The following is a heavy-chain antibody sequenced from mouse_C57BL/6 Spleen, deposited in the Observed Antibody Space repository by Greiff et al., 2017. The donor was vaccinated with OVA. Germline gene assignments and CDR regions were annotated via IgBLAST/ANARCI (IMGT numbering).Heavy chain of an antibody. CDR2: IYPGSGST. CDR3: ARSITTVVEGY. D-gene: IGHD1-1*01. Sequence: QVQLKQPGAELVKPGASVKMSCKASGYTFTSYWITWVKQRPGQGLEWIGDIYPGSGSTNYNEKFKSKATLTVDTSSSTAYMQLSSLTSEDSAVYYCARSITTVVEGYWGQGTTLTVSS. J-gene: IGHJ2*01. CDR1: GYTFTSYW. V-gene: IGHV1-55*01.